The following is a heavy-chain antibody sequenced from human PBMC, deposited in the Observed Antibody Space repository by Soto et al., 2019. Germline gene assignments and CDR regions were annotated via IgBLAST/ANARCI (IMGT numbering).Heavy chain of an antibody. CDR3: AGSTNDYGDRH. Sequence: QVQLVQSGAEVKKPGASVKVSCKASGYTFTSYDINWVRQATGQGLEWMGWMNPNSGNTGYAQKFQGRVTMTRNTSISTAYMALSRLRSEDTAVYYWAGSTNDYGDRHWGQGTLVTVSS. J-gene: IGHJ4*02. D-gene: IGHD4-17*01. V-gene: IGHV1-8*01. CDR2: MNPNSGNT. CDR1: GYTFTSYD.